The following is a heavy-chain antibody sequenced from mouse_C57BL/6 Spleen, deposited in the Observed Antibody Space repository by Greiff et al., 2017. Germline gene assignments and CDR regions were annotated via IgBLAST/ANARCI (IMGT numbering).Heavy chain of an antibody. CDR1: GYTFTSYW. CDR3: ARHEGDGYFYARDY. Sequence: QVQLQQPGAELVKPGASVKLSCKASGYTFTSYWMHWVKQRPGRGLEWIGRIDPNSGGTKYNEKFKSKATLTADKSSSTVYMELSRLTSEDSAVYFCARHEGDGYFYARDYWGQGTSVTVSS. CDR2: IDPNSGGT. V-gene: IGHV1-62-3*01. D-gene: IGHD2-3*01. J-gene: IGHJ4*01.